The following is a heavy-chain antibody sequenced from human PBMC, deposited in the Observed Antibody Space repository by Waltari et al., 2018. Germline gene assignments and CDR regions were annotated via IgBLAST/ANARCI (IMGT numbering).Heavy chain of an antibody. CDR3: ARGPGSSGWYGYYYFDY. V-gene: IGHV3-48*04. CDR2: ISSSSSTI. D-gene: IGHD6-19*01. Sequence: EVQLVESGGGLVQPGGSLRLSCAASGFTFSSYSMNWVRQAPGKGLEWVSYISSSSSTIDDADSVKGRFTIARDNAKNSLYLQMNSLRAEDTAVYYCARGPGSSGWYGYYYFDYWGQGTLVTVSS. J-gene: IGHJ4*02. CDR1: GFTFSSYS.